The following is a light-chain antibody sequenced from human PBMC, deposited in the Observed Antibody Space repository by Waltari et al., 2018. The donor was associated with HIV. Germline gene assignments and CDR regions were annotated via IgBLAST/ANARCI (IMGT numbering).Light chain of an antibody. V-gene: IGKV3-15*01. CDR1: QSVINN. CDR2: GAS. Sequence: DILMTQSPATLSVSPGERATLSCRASQSVINNLAWYQQKPGQAPRLLIHGASTRVTGLPARFSGSGSGTEFTLTISSLQSEDFALYYCQQYNNWPPYTFGQGTKLEIK. J-gene: IGKJ2*01. CDR3: QQYNNWPPYT.